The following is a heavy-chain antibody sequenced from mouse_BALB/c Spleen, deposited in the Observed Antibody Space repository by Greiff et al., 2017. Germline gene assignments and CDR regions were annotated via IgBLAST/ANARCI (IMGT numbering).Heavy chain of an antibody. J-gene: IGHJ3*01. CDR1: GFTFSSYA. V-gene: IGHV5-6-5*01. D-gene: IGHD1-1*01. CDR2: ISSGGST. Sequence: EVKLMESGGGLVKPGGSLKLSCAASGFTFSSYAMSWVRQTPEKRLEWVASISSGGSTYYPDSVKGRFTISRANARNILYLQMSSLRSEDTAMYYCAPLTTGFAYWGQGTLVTVSA. CDR3: APLTTGFAY.